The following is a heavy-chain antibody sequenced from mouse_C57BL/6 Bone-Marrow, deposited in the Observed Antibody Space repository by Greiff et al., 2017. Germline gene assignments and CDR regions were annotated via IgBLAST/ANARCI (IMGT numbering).Heavy chain of an antibody. CDR1: GFNIKDYY. D-gene: IGHD1-1*01. CDR2: IDPEDGET. V-gene: IGHV14-2*01. J-gene: IGHJ3*01. CDR3: ARSRICYCGSSPFAY. Sequence: VQLQQSGAELAKPGASVTLSCTASGFNIKDYYMHWVKQWTEQGLEWIGRIDPEDGETKYAPQFQGKATITADTSSDTAYLQLCRLTSEETAVYYCARSRICYCGSSPFAYWGQGTLVTVSA.